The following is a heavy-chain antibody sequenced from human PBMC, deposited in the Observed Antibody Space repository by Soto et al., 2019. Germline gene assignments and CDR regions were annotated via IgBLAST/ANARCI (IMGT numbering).Heavy chain of an antibody. J-gene: IGHJ5*02. CDR1: GFTFGDYA. V-gene: IGHV3-49*04. CDR2: IRSKAYGGTT. Sequence: PGGSLRLSCTASGFTFGDYAMSWVRQAPGKGLEWVGFIRSKAYGGTTEYAASVKGRFTISRDDSKSIAYLQMNSLKTEDTAVYYCKVRGVIFNWFDPWGQGTLVTVSS. CDR3: KVRGVIFNWFDP. D-gene: IGHD3-10*01.